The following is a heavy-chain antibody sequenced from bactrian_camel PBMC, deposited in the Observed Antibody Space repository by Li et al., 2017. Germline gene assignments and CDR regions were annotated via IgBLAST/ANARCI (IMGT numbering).Heavy chain of an antibody. D-gene: IGHD2*01. V-gene: IGHV3S67*01. Sequence: VQLVESGGGSVQTGGSLRLSCAPSGLSVSDFSMAWFRQSPGKEREAVAAIRRDDLTAYTDSVKGRFTISQDEAKNELHLQMNSLKVEDTAMYYCAAGNPSLYQGSWKVAAEYDDWGQGT. CDR3: AAGNPSLYQGSWKVAAEYDD. J-gene: IGHJ4*01. CDR2: IRRDDLT. CDR1: GLSVSDFS.